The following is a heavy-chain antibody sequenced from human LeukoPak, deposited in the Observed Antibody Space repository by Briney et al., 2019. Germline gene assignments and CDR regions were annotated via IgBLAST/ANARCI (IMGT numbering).Heavy chain of an antibody. J-gene: IGHJ4*02. CDR3: AGGGALTGIYYFDY. Sequence: SVTLSFTSSGYTFTGYYKHWVRHPHGPGLGLVGLINSNSGGTNYAQKCQGRVTMTRDKSISTAYMELSRLRSDDTAVYYCAGGGALTGIYYFDYWGQGTLVTVSS. V-gene: IGHV1-2*02. CDR1: GYTFTGYY. CDR2: INSNSGGT. D-gene: IGHD1-14*01.